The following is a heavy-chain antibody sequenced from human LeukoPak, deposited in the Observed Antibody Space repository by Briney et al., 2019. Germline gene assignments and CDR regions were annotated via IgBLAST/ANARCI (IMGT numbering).Heavy chain of an antibody. CDR2: INPNSGGT. V-gene: IGHV1-2*06. CDR1: GYTFTGYY. J-gene: IGHJ5*02. CDR3: ARERRITMIVVVEPTNNWFDP. D-gene: IGHD3-22*01. Sequence: GASVKVSCKASGYTFTGYYMHWVRQAPGQGLEWMGRINPNSGGTNYAQKFQGRVTMTRDTSISTAYMELSRLRSDDTAVYYCARERRITMIVVVEPTNNWFDPWGQGTLVTVSS.